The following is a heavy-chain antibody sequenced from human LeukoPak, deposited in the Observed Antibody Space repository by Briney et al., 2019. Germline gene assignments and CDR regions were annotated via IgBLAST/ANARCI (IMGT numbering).Heavy chain of an antibody. D-gene: IGHD4-17*01. Sequence: PSETLSLTCAVSGGSFSGYYWSWIRQPPGKGLGWIGEINHSGSTNYNPSLKSRVTISVDTSKNQFSLKLSSVTAADTAVYYCARAYTDYGDYIRAFDIWGQGTMVTASS. CDR2: INHSGST. CDR3: ARAYTDYGDYIRAFDI. CDR1: GGSFSGYY. J-gene: IGHJ3*02. V-gene: IGHV4-34*01.